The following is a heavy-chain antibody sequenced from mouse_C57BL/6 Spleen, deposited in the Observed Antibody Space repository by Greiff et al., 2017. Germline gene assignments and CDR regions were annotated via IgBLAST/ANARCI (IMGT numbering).Heavy chain of an antibody. CDR3: ARWSGYYEYFDV. V-gene: IGHV1-52*01. Sequence: VQLQQPGAELVRPGSSVKLSCKASGYTFTSYWMHWVKQRPIQGLEWIGNIDPSDSETHYNQKFKDKATLTVDKSSSTAYMQLSSLTSEDSAVYYCARWSGYYEYFDVWGTGTTVTVSS. CDR2: IDPSDSET. D-gene: IGHD2-3*01. J-gene: IGHJ1*03. CDR1: GYTFTSYW.